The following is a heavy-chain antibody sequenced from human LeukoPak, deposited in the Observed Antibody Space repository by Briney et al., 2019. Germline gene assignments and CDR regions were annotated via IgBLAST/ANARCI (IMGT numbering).Heavy chain of an antibody. Sequence: PSETLSLTCAVSGGSFSGYYWTWIRQPPGKGLEWIGEINHSGSTNYNPSLKSRVTISLDTSRTRFSLKLSSVTAADTAVYYCARGTGIVGATRYFDYWGQGTPVTVSS. D-gene: IGHD1-26*01. CDR2: INHSGST. J-gene: IGHJ4*02. V-gene: IGHV4-34*01. CDR3: ARGTGIVGATRYFDY. CDR1: GGSFSGYY.